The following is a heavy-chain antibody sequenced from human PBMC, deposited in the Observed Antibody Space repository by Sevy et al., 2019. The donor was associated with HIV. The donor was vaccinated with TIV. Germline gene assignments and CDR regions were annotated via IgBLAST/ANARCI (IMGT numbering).Heavy chain of an antibody. CDR3: ARLRGYYYDSSGYLPYFDY. Sequence: SETLSLTCTVSGGSISSSSYYWGWIRQPPGKGLEWIGSIYYGGSTYYNPSLKSRVTISVDTSKNQFSLKLSSVTAADTAVYYCARLRGYYYDSSGYLPYFDYWGQGTLVTVSS. CDR2: IYYGGST. J-gene: IGHJ4*02. D-gene: IGHD3-22*01. CDR1: GGSISSSSYY. V-gene: IGHV4-39*01.